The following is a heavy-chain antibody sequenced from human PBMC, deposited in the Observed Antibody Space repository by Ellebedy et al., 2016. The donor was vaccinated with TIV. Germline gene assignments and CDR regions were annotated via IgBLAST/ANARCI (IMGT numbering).Heavy chain of an antibody. D-gene: IGHD5-18*01. CDR2: INPSGGST. CDR3: ARDMDTAMVAYYFDY. Sequence: GGSLRLSXAASGFTFSSYAMSWVRQAPGQGLEWMGIINPSGGSTSYAQKFQGRVTMTRDTSTSTVYMELSSLRSEDTAVYYCARDMDTAMVAYYFDYWGQGTLVTVSS. J-gene: IGHJ4*02. CDR1: GFTFSSYA. V-gene: IGHV1-46*01.